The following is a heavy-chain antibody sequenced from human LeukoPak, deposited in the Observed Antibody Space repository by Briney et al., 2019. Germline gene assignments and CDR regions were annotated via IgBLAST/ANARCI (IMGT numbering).Heavy chain of an antibody. V-gene: IGHV3-11*01. CDR1: GFTFSDYY. CDR2: ISSSGSTR. D-gene: IGHD3-10*01. Sequence: GGSLXLSCAASGFTFSDYYMSWIRQAPGKGLEWGSYISSSGSTRYYADSVKGRFTISRDNANTSLYLQMNSLRAEDTAVYYCASPAITMVRGVGDYWGQGTLVTVSS. J-gene: IGHJ4*02. CDR3: ASPAITMVRGVGDY.